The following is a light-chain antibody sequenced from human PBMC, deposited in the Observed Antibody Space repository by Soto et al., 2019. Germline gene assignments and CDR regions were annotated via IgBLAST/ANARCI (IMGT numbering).Light chain of an antibody. CDR3: QHYNSYSEA. J-gene: IGKJ1*01. CDR2: ATS. CDR1: QDIEDD. V-gene: IGKV1-6*01. Sequence: AIQMTQSPSSLSASVVDTVTITCRASQDIEDDLGWYQQKPGKAPKLLIYATSSLQSGVPSRFSGSGSGTDFSLSIRSLQPDDFATYYCQHYNSYSEAFGQGTKVDIK.